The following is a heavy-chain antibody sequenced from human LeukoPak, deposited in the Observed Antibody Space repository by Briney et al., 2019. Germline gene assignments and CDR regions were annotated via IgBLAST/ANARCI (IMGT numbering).Heavy chain of an antibody. V-gene: IGHV1-8*01. CDR3: ARGLRMYGSGSYPRL. J-gene: IGHJ4*02. D-gene: IGHD3-10*01. CDR2: MNPNSGNT. CDR1: GYTFPSYD. Sequence: ASVKVSCKASGYTFPSYDINWVRQATGQGLEWMGWMNPNSGNTGYAQKFQGRVTMTRNTSISTAYMELSSLRSEDTAVYYCARGLRMYGSGSYPRLWGQGTLVTVSS.